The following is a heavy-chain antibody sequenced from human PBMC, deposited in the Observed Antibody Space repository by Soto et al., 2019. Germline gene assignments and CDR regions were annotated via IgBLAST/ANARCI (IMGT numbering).Heavy chain of an antibody. D-gene: IGHD6-13*01. V-gene: IGHV3-30*18. CDR2: ISYGGSNK. CDR3: AKGWPGYSSSWFAFDI. Sequence: PGGSLRLSCAASGFTFSDYGMHWVRQAPGKGLEWVAVISYGGSNKYYADSVKGRFTISRDNSKNTVYLHVNSLRAEDTAVYYCAKGWPGYSSSWFAFDIWGQGTMVTVSS. CDR1: GFTFSDYG. J-gene: IGHJ3*02.